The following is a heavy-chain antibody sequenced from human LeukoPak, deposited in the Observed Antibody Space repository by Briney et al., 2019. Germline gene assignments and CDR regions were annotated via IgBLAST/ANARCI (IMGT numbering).Heavy chain of an antibody. CDR1: GGSFSGYY. CDR3: ARGLGIGSSHFDY. CDR2: INHSGST. Sequence: SEALSLTCAVYGGSFSGYYWSWIRQPPGKGLEWIGEINHSGSTNYNPSLKSRVTISVDTSKNQFSLKLSSVTAADTAVYYCARGLGIGSSHFDYWGQGTLVTVSS. D-gene: IGHD6-6*01. J-gene: IGHJ4*02. V-gene: IGHV4-34*01.